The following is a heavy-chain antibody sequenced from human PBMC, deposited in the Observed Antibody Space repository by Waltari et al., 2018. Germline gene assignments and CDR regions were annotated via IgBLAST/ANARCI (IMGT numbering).Heavy chain of an antibody. CDR2: ISSSSSTI. V-gene: IGHV3-48*01. CDR1: GFTFSSYS. D-gene: IGHD2-8*02. J-gene: IGHJ1*01. CDR3: ARDWGNPGYCTGGVCYTIPIQH. Sequence: EVQLVESGGGLVQPGGSLRLSCAASGFTFSSYSMNWVRQAPGKGREWVSYISSSSSTIYYADSVKGRFTISRDNAKNSLYLQMNSRRAEDTAVYYCARDWGNPGYCTGGVCYTIPIQHWGQGTLVTVSS.